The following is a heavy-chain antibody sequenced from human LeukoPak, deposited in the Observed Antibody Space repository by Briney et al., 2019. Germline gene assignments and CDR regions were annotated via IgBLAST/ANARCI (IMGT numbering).Heavy chain of an antibody. CDR1: GFTFSSYA. J-gene: IGHJ6*03. D-gene: IGHD6-13*01. Sequence: HPGGPLRLSCAASGFTFSSYAMSWVRQAPGKGLEWVSAISGSGGSTYYADSVKGRFTISRDNSKNTLYLQMNSLRAEDTAVYYCAKEAGTLAGYSSSWHNFLYYYYYYMDVWGKGTTVTISS. CDR3: AKEAGTLAGYSSSWHNFLYYYYYYMDV. CDR2: ISGSGGST. V-gene: IGHV3-23*01.